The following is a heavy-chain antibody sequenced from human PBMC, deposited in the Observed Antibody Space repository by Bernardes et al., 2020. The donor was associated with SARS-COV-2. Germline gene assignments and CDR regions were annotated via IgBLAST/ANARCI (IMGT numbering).Heavy chain of an antibody. CDR3: ARDLGYCTNGLCSP. V-gene: IGHV3-74*01. CDR2: INPDGSST. Sequence: GGSLRLSCAASGFTFSIAWFHWVRQAPGKGLAWVSRINPDGSSTNYEDSVKGRFTIYRDNAKNTLFLQMSSLIAEYTAMYYCARDLGYCTNGLCSPSGQVTLLTVSS. J-gene: IGHJ5*02. CDR1: GFTFSIAW. D-gene: IGHD2-8*01.